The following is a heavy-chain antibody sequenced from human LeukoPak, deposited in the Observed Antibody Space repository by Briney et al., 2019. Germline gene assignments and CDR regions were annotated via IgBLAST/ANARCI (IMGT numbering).Heavy chain of an antibody. D-gene: IGHD5-18*01. CDR2: ISSSGSTI. CDR3: AKERDTAMVTIDY. J-gene: IGHJ4*02. V-gene: IGHV3-11*01. CDR1: GFTFSDYY. Sequence: GGSLRLSCAASGFTFSDYYMSWIRQAPGKGLEWVSYISSSGSTIYYADSVKGRFTISRDNAKNSLYLQMNSLRAEDTAVYYCAKERDTAMVTIDYWGQGTLVTVSS.